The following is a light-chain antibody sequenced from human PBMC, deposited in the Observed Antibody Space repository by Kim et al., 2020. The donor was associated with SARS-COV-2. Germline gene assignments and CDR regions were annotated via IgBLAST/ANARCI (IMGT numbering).Light chain of an antibody. Sequence: ASVGDRVTITCRASQGISSNLDWYQQKPGDVPKLLIYAASALLSGVPSRFSGSGSGTDFTLTISSLQPEDVATYYCQKYNGAPWTFGQGTKVDIK. CDR2: AAS. CDR3: QKYNGAPWT. V-gene: IGKV1-27*01. CDR1: QGISSN. J-gene: IGKJ1*01.